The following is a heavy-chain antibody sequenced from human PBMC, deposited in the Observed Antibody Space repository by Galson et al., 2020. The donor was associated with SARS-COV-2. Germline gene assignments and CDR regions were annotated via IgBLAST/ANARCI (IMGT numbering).Heavy chain of an antibody. D-gene: IGHD3-22*01. CDR2: IYYSGST. CDR3: ARARRASYYDSSGLNWFDP. Sequence: SETLSLTCTVSGGSISSGGYYWSWIRQHPGKGLEWIGYIYYSGSTYYNPSLQSRVTISVDTSKNQFSLKLSSVTAADTAVYYCARARRASYYDSSGLNWFDPWGQGTLVTVSS. J-gene: IGHJ5*02. CDR1: GGSISSGGYY. V-gene: IGHV4-31*03.